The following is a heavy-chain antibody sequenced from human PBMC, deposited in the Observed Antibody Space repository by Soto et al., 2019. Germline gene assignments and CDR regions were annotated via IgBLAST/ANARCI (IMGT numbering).Heavy chain of an antibody. CDR2: IYYSGST. J-gene: IGHJ4*02. D-gene: IGHD2-15*01. Sequence: QVQLQESGPGLVKPSETLSLTCTVSGGSISSYYWSWIRQPPGKGLEWIGYIYYSGSTNYNPSLKIRVTISVDTSKNHSSRKLSSVTAADTAVYYCARVDCSGGSCYAWYFDYWGQGTLVTVSS. CDR3: ARVDCSGGSCYAWYFDY. CDR1: GGSISSYY. V-gene: IGHV4-59*01.